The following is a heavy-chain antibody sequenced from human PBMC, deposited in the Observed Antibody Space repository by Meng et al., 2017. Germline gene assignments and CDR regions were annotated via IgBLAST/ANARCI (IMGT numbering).Heavy chain of an antibody. CDR1: GDSISSYY. Sequence: LRLSCTVSGDSISSYYWSWIRQHPGKGLEWIGYIYYSGSTYYNPSLKSRVTISVDTSKNQFSLKLSSVTAADTAVYYCARGLKSSTVTLELFDIWGQGTMVT. CDR2: IYYSGST. V-gene: IGHV4-31*03. J-gene: IGHJ3*02. D-gene: IGHD4-17*01. CDR3: ARGLKSSTVTLELFDI.